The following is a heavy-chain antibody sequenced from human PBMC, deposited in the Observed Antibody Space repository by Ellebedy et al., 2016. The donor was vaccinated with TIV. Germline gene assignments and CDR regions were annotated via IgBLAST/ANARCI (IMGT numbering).Heavy chain of an antibody. CDR2: INPSTGRT. CDR3: ARPPASGSYSQPFDN. CDR1: GYTFTSYY. Sequence: AASVKVSCKASGYTFTSYYIHWVRQAPGQGLEWVGIINPSTGRTSYPQKFQGRVIMTRDTSTSTVYMELSSLRSEDTAVYYCARPPASGSYSQPFDNWGQGTRVTVSS. V-gene: IGHV1-46*01. J-gene: IGHJ4*02. D-gene: IGHD1-26*01.